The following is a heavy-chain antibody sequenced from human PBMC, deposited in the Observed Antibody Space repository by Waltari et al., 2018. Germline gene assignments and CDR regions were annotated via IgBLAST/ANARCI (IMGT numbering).Heavy chain of an antibody. J-gene: IGHJ5*02. CDR2: IYYSGST. V-gene: IGHV4-59*01. Sequence: QVQLQESGPGLVKPSETLSLTCTVSGGSISSYYWSWIRQPPGKGLEWIGYIYYSGSTNYNPSLKSRVTISVDTSKNQFSLKLSSVTAADTAVYYCASSWGGGYGSGSYAWFDPWGQGTLVTVSS. CDR1: GGSISSYY. D-gene: IGHD3-10*01. CDR3: ASSWGGGYGSGSYAWFDP.